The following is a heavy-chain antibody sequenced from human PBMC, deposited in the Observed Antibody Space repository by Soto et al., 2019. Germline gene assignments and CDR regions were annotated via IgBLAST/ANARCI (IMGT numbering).Heavy chain of an antibody. Sequence: PGGSLRLSCAASGFTFSRHAMHWARQAPGKGLEWVAVIWSDGSNKYYADPVKGRFTISRDNSKNTLYLQMNSLRAEDTAVYYCASHSGTWHQIDSWGQGTLVTVSS. CDR3: ASHSGTWHQIDS. CDR1: GFTFSRHA. D-gene: IGHD1-26*01. V-gene: IGHV3-33*01. J-gene: IGHJ4*02. CDR2: IWSDGSNK.